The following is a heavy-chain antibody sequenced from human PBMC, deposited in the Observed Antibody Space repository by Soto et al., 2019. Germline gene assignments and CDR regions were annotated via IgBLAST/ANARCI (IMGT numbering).Heavy chain of an antibody. Sequence: SETLSLTCTVSGGSISSGENFWNWIRQSPGKGLEWIGYIHHSGSTYYNPSLKSRLTISVDTSKNQISLKLNSVTAADTAVYYCASRRYYYDSSGYYDYWGQGTLVTVSS. J-gene: IGHJ4*02. CDR1: GGSISSGENF. V-gene: IGHV4-30-4*01. CDR3: ASRRYYYDSSGYYDY. D-gene: IGHD3-22*01. CDR2: IHHSGST.